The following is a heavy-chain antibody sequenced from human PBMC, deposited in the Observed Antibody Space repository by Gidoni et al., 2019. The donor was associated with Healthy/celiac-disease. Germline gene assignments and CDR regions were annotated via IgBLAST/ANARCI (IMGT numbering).Heavy chain of an antibody. J-gene: IGHJ6*02. CDR2: IGWDDDK. Sequence: QVTLRESGPALVKPTQTLTLTCTFSGFSLSTSGMCVSWIRQPPGKALEWLARIGWDDDKYYSTSLKTRLTISKDTSKNQVVLTMTNMDPVDTATYYCARAPLGYCSSTSCSYYYYGMDVWGQGTTVTVSS. CDR3: ARAPLGYCSSTSCSYYYYGMDV. V-gene: IGHV2-70*15. CDR1: GFSLSTSGMC. D-gene: IGHD2-2*01.